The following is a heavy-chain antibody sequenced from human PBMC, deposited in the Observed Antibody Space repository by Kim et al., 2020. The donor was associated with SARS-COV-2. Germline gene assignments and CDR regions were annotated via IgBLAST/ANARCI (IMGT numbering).Heavy chain of an antibody. Sequence: SVKVSCKASGGTFSSYAISWVRQAPGQGLEWMGGIIPIFGTANYAQKFQGRVTITADESTSTAYMELSSLRSEDTAVYYCASPTTVVTGPYYYYYGMDVWGQGTTVTVSS. CDR2: IIPIFGTA. J-gene: IGHJ6*02. D-gene: IGHD4-17*01. CDR3: ASPTTVVTGPYYYYYGMDV. V-gene: IGHV1-69*13. CDR1: GGTFSSYA.